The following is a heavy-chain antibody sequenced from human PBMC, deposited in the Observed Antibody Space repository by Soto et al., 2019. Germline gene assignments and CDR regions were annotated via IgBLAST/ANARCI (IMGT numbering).Heavy chain of an antibody. V-gene: IGHV3-30-3*01. CDR2: ISYDGSNK. J-gene: IGHJ4*02. D-gene: IGHD6-19*01. Sequence: QVQLVESGGGVVQPGRSLRLSCADSAFSFSIYALHWVRQAPGKGLEWVAVISYDGSNKYYADSVKGRFTISRDNSKDTLYLQMNSLRAEDTAVYYCARGSSGWYGDYWGQGTLVTVSS. CDR3: ARGSSGWYGDY. CDR1: AFSFSIYA.